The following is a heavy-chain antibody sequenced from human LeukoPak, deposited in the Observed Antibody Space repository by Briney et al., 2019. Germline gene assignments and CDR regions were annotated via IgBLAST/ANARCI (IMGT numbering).Heavy chain of an antibody. D-gene: IGHD3-22*01. V-gene: IGHV4-38-2*02. Sequence: SETLSLTCTVSGYSISSGYYWGWIRQPPGKGLEWIGSIYHNGNTYYNPSLKSRVTILVDTSKNQFSLKLTSVTAADTAVYYSARDKRDFYDSSGYSPGYYYYMDVWGKGTTVTVSS. CDR1: GYSISSGYY. CDR3: ARDKRDFYDSSGYSPGYYYYMDV. J-gene: IGHJ6*03. CDR2: IYHNGNT.